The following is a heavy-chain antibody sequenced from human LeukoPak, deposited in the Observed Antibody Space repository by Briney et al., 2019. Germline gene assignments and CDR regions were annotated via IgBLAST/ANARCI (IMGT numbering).Heavy chain of an antibody. CDR2: TYYRCKWYN. CDR3: ARAHPVGYCSSTSCYAGFDY. D-gene: IGHD2-2*03. J-gene: IGHJ4*02. CDR1: VDSVSSNSAA. Sequence: SQTLSLTCAISVDSVSSNSAAWNWIRQSPSRGLEWLGRTYYRCKWYNDYAVSVKSRITINPDTSKNQFSLQLNSVTPEDTAVYYCARAHPVGYCSSTSCYAGFDYWGQGTLVTVSS. V-gene: IGHV6-1*01.